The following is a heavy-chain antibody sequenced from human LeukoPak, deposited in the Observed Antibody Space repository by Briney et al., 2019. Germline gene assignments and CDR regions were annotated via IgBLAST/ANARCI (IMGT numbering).Heavy chain of an antibody. Sequence: PRGSLRLSCAASGFTFSSYAMSWVRHAPGKWLEWVSATSGSGGSTYYADSVKGRFTISRDNSKKTLYLQMNSLRAADTAVYYCAKGDRSGSYFGNYFDYWGQGTLVTVSS. CDR3: AKGDRSGSYFGNYFDY. D-gene: IGHD1-26*01. CDR1: GFTFSSYA. CDR2: TSGSGGST. J-gene: IGHJ4*02. V-gene: IGHV3-23*01.